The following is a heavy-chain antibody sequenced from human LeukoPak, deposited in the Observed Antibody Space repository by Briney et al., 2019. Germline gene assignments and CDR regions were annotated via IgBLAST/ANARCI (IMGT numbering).Heavy chain of an antibody. CDR2: ISDSGNT. Sequence: PSETLSLTCAVSGGSIINYFWGWIRQPPGKGLEFIGYISDSGNTNYSPSLKSRLTISVDTSKNQFSLRLGSPSDADTAVYYCARRTALKNAFDLWGQGTMVTVSS. J-gene: IGHJ3*01. CDR1: GGSIINYF. CDR3: ARRTALKNAFDL. V-gene: IGHV4-59*08.